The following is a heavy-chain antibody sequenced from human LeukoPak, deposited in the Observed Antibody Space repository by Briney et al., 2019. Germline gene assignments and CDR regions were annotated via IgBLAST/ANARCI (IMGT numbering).Heavy chain of an antibody. J-gene: IGHJ4*02. Sequence: AASVKVSCKASGYTSTSYGISWVRQAPGQGLEWMGWISAYNGNTNYAQKLQGRVTMTTDTSTSTAYMELRSLRSDDTAVYYCARDHGDLTYYDILTGYFPHYWGQGTLVTVSS. CDR3: ARDHGDLTYYDILTGYFPHY. CDR1: GYTSTSYG. V-gene: IGHV1-18*01. D-gene: IGHD3-9*01. CDR2: ISAYNGNT.